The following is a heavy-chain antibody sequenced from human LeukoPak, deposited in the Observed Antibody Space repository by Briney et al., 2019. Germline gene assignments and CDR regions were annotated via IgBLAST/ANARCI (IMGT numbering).Heavy chain of an antibody. J-gene: IGHJ4*02. V-gene: IGHV4-34*01. CDR1: GVSFSGYY. Sequence: SETLSLTCAVYGVSFSGYYWSWIRQPPGKGLEWIGEINHSGSTNYNPSLKSRVTISVDTSKNQFSLKLSSVTAADTAVYYCARGRLVELGMGRGYFDYWGQGTLVTVSS. CDR3: ARGRLVELGMGRGYFDY. CDR2: INHSGST. D-gene: IGHD7-27*01.